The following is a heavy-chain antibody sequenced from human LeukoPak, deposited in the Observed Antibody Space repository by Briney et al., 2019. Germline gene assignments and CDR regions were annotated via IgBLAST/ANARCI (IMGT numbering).Heavy chain of an antibody. D-gene: IGHD5-12*01. CDR3: AKDRDIVATGPFDY. CDR2: ISWDGGST. CDR1: GFTFDDYA. Sequence: GGSLRLSCAASGFTFDDYAMRWVRQAPGKGLEWVSLISWDGGSTYYADSVKGRFTISRDNSKNSLYLQMNSLRAEDTALYYCAKDRDIVATGPFDYWGQGTLVTVSS. V-gene: IGHV3-43D*03. J-gene: IGHJ4*02.